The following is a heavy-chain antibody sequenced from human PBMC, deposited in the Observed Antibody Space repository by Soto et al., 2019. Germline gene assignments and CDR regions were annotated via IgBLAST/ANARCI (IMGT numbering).Heavy chain of an antibody. D-gene: IGHD1-1*01. CDR1: GFTFSKYA. CDR3: VNWNDEDVD. V-gene: IGHV3-23*01. J-gene: IGHJ4*01. CDR2: ISGTAVST. Sequence: EVVLLESWGGLAQPGGSLRLSCVASGFTFSKYAMNWVRQAPGKGLEWVASISGTAVSTDYADSVKGRFTISRDNSKNTVSLQMDNLRVEDTATYFCVNWNDEDVDWGQGTLVAVSS.